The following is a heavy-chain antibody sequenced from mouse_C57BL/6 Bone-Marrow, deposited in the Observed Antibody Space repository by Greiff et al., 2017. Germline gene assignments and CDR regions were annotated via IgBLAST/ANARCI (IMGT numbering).Heavy chain of an antibody. D-gene: IGHD4-1*01. J-gene: IGHJ2*01. CDR3: ARALANWDYFDD. Sequence: DVHLVESGGGLVQPGGSLKLSCAASGFTFSDYYLYWVRHTPEKRLEWVASISNGGGSTYSPDTVKGRFTISRDNAKNTLYLQMSRLKSEDTAMYYCARALANWDYFDDWGQGTTLTVSS. V-gene: IGHV5-12*01. CDR2: ISNGGGST. CDR1: GFTFSDYY.